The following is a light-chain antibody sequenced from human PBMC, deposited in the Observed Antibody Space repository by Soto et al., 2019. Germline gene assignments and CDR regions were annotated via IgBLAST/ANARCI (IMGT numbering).Light chain of an antibody. CDR3: QQYDTYSWT. CDR2: QAS. V-gene: IGKV1-5*03. CDR1: QSISGW. Sequence: DIQMTQSPSMLSASVGDRFTIAFRSSQSISGWLAWYQQKPGKAPKLLIYQASSLETGVPSRFSGSGSGTEFTLTISSLQPDDFATYYCQQYDTYSWTFGQGTKVDIK. J-gene: IGKJ1*01.